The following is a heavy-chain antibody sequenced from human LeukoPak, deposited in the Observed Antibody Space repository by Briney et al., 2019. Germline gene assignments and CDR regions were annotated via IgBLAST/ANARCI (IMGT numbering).Heavy chain of an antibody. J-gene: IGHJ4*02. D-gene: IGHD1-26*01. V-gene: IGHV3-23*01. Sequence: ETLSLTCTVSGGSISSSSYYWGWIRQPPGKGLEWVSAISGGGGSTNYADSVKGRFTISRDNSKNTLYLEMNSLRADDTAVYYCASAYRGKYHYYDYWGQRTLVAVSS. CDR1: GGSISSSSYY. CDR3: ASAYRGKYHYYDY. CDR2: ISGGGGST.